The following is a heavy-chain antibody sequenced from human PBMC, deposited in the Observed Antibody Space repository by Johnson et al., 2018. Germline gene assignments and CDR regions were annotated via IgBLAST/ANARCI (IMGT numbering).Heavy chain of an antibody. D-gene: IGHD6-19*01. CDR3: AREFRGGWRYYYGMDF. CDR1: GFTFNNAW. CDR2: IKSKPDGGTT. Sequence: VQLVQSGGGLVKPGGSLRLSCAASGFTFNNAWMSWVRQVPGKGLEWVGRIKSKPDGGTTEYTTPVKGRFSISRDSSKNMRYQQMSSLGAEDTAIFYWAREFRGGWRYYYGMDFWGQGTTVTVSS. J-gene: IGHJ6*02. V-gene: IGHV3-15*01.